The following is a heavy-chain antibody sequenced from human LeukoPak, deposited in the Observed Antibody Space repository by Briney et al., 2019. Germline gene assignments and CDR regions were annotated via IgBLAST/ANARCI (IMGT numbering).Heavy chain of an antibody. D-gene: IGHD4-17*01. J-gene: IGHJ4*02. V-gene: IGHV4-31*03. CDR3: ARADTAYGDYDY. CDR1: GGSISSGGYY. Sequence: PSQTLSLTCTVSGGSISSGGYYWSWIRQHPGKGLEWIGYIYYSGSTYYNPSLKSRVTISVDTSKNQFSLKLSSVTAADTAVCYCARADTAYGDYDYWGQRTLVTVSS. CDR2: IYYSGST.